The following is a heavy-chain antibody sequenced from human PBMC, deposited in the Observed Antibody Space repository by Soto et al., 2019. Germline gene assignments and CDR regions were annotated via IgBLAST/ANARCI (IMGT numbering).Heavy chain of an antibody. CDR3: APPIPPSIAARPSFDP. D-gene: IGHD6-6*01. J-gene: IGHJ5*02. Sequence: SVKVSCKASGGTFSSYAISWVRQAPGQGLEWMGGIIPIFGTANYAQKFQGRVTITADESTSTAYMELSSLRSEDKAVYYCAPPIPPSIAARPSFDPWGQGILLTVSS. CDR2: IIPIFGTA. V-gene: IGHV1-69*13. CDR1: GGTFSSYA.